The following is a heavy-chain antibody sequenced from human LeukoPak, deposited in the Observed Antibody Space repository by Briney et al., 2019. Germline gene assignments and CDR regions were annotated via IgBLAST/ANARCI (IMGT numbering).Heavy chain of an antibody. V-gene: IGHV3-30-3*01. CDR1: GFTFSSFA. CDR2: ISYDGSNN. J-gene: IGHJ4*02. CDR3: ARDGGGGYDPNCSGGSCYPFHFDY. D-gene: IGHD2-15*01. Sequence: PGGSLRLSCAAPGFTFSSFAMHWFRQAPGKGLEWVAVISYDGSNNYYADSVKGRFTISRDNSKNTLYLQMNSLRAEDTAVYYCARDGGGGYDPNCSGGSCYPFHFDYWGQGTLVTVSS.